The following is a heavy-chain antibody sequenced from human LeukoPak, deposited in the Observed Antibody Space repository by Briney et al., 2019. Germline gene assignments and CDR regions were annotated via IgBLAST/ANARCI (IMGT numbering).Heavy chain of an antibody. V-gene: IGHV4-34*01. CDR1: GGSFSGYY. J-gene: IGHJ6*02. CDR2: INHSVST. Sequence: SETLSLTCAVYGGSFSGYYWSWIRQPPGKGLEWIGEINHSVSTNYNPSLKSRVTISVDTSKNQFSLKLSSVTAADTAVYYCASSSYYDFWSGYYTDYYYYYGMDVWGQGTTVTVSS. CDR3: ASSSYYDFWSGYYTDYYYYYGMDV. D-gene: IGHD3-3*01.